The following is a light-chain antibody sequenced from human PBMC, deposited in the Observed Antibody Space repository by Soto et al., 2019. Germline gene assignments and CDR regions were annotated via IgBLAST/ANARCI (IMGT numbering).Light chain of an antibody. Sequence: AIHLTQSPSSLSASVGDRVTITCRASQGISSALAWCQQKPGKPPKLLLYDASSLESGVPSRFSGSGSGTEFTLTISSLQPVDYATYYCQQFNSYPITFGQGTRLEIK. V-gene: IGKV1-13*02. CDR1: QGISSA. CDR3: QQFNSYPIT. CDR2: DAS. J-gene: IGKJ5*01.